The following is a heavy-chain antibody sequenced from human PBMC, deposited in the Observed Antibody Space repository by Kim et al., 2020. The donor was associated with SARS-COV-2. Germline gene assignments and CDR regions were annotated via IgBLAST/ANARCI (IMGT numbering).Heavy chain of an antibody. V-gene: IGHV3-21*01. D-gene: IGHD6-13*01. Sequence: YADSVKGRFTISRDNAKNSLYLQMNSLRAEDTAVYYCARADDSSSWYGVYWGQGTLVTVSS. J-gene: IGHJ4*02. CDR3: ARADDSSSWYGVY.